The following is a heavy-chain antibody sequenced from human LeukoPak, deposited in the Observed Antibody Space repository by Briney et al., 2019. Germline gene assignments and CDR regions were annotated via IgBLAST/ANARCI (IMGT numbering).Heavy chain of an antibody. Sequence: GGSLRLSCAASGFTFSSYAMSWVRQAPGKGLEWVSAISGSGGSTYYADSVKGRLTISRDNSDNTLYLQMNSLRVEDTAVYYCARDWGSSGWYNWFDPWGQGILVTVSS. V-gene: IGHV3-23*01. CDR2: ISGSGGST. CDR3: ARDWGSSGWYNWFDP. CDR1: GFTFSSYA. J-gene: IGHJ5*02. D-gene: IGHD3-16*01.